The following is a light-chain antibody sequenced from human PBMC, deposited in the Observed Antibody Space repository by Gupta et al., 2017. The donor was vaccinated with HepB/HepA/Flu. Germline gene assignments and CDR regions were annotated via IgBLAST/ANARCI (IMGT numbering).Light chain of an antibody. V-gene: IGLV3-19*01. CDR2: GKN. Sequence: SSELTQDPAVSVALGQTLRITCQGDSLRSDYASWYQQKPGQAPVLVIYGKNNRPSGIPDRFSGSSSGNTASLTITGAQAEDEADYYCNSRDSSGNHRVVFGGGTKLTVL. CDR1: SLRSDY. CDR3: NSRDSSGNHRVV. J-gene: IGLJ3*02.